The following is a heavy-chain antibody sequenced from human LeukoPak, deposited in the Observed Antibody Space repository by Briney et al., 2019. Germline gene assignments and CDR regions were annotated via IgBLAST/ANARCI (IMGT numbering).Heavy chain of an antibody. J-gene: IGHJ3*02. CDR1: GGSISSGTSY. CDR3: ARLSGYYCDSGSPQAFDI. D-gene: IGHD3-10*01. CDR2: IYYSGSA. Sequence: SSETLSLTCTVSGGSISSGTSYWGWIRQPPGKGLEWIGTIYYSGSAYYNPSLKSRVTISVDTSQNQFSLKLSSVTAADTAVHYCARLSGYYCDSGSPQAFDIWGQGTMVTVSS. V-gene: IGHV4-39*01.